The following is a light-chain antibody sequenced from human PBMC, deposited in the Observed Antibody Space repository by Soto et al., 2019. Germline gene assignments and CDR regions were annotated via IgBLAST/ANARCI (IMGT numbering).Light chain of an antibody. V-gene: IGLV2-11*01. Sequence: QSALTQPRSVSGSLGQSVTISCTGTSSDVGGYNYVSWYQQHPGKAPKLMIYDVSKRPSGVPDRFSGSKSGDTASLTISGRQAEDEADYYCCSYGGSYTVVFGAGTELTVL. J-gene: IGLJ2*01. CDR2: DVS. CDR3: CSYGGSYTVV. CDR1: SSDVGGYNY.